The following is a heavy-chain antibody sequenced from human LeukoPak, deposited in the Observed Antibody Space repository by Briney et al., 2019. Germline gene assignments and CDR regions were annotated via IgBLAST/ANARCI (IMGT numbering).Heavy chain of an antibody. CDR2: MYYSGST. Sequence: PSETLSLTCAVSGGSISSYYWSWIRQPPGKGLEWIGYMYYSGSTNYNPSLKSRVTISVDTSKNQFSLKLSSVTAADTAVYYCARGLYDYVWGSYRENYYFDYWGQGILVTVS. CDR3: ARGLYDYVWGSYRENYYFDY. V-gene: IGHV4-59*01. CDR1: GGSISSYY. J-gene: IGHJ4*02. D-gene: IGHD3-16*02.